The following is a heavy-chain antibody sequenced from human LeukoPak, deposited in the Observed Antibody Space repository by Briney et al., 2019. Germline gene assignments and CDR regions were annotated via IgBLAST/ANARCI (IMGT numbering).Heavy chain of an antibody. J-gene: IGHJ4*02. D-gene: IGHD3-16*01. CDR1: GGSINSTFYY. Sequence: SETLSLTCAVSGGSINSTFYYWGWIRQPPGQGLEWIGSLDDSGSTYDNPSLNSLVTISVDSSKNQYSLRLSSVTAADTAVYYGARAMIITRFDYWGQGTQVTVSS. V-gene: IGHV4-39*01. CDR2: LDDSGST. CDR3: ARAMIITRFDY.